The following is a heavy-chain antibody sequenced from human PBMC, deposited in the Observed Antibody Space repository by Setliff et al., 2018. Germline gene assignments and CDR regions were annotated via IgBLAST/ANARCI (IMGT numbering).Heavy chain of an antibody. D-gene: IGHD6-13*01. CDR1: GGTFSSYA. CDR2: IIPILGST. CDR3: ARVRTATSGAAAGIGRLIDY. Sequence: GASVKVSCKASGGTFSSYAISWVRQAPGQGLEWMGGIIPILGSTSYAQKFQGRVTMTRDTSTSTAYMELSRLRSDDTAVYYCARVRTATSGAAAGIGRLIDYWGQGTLVTVSS. V-gene: IGHV1-69*10. J-gene: IGHJ4*02.